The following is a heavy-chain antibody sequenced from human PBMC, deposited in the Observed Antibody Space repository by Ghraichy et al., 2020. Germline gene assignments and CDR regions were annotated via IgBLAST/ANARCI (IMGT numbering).Heavy chain of an antibody. J-gene: IGHJ5*02. Sequence: ASVKVSCKTSGYTFTGFYMHWLRQAPGQGLEWMGRIYPKTGVTNYAQKFQGRITLTRDTSINTAYMELTMLRPDDTAVYYCARDPESAARAMLPWGQGTLVIVSS. CDR1: GYTFTGFY. CDR2: IYPKTGVT. D-gene: IGHD1-14*01. V-gene: IGHV1-2*06. CDR3: ARDPESAARAMLP.